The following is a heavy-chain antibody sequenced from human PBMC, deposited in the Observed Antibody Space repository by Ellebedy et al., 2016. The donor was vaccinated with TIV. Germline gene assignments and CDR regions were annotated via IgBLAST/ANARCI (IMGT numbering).Heavy chain of an antibody. CDR2: VYYSWST. CDR3: VRAYGDYTQYYNYYMDV. V-gene: IGHV4-59*08. Sequence: MPSETLSLTCTVSGGSISGYYWSWIRQPPGKGLEWIGYVYYSWSTNYNPSLKSRLTISLDTSKNQFSLNLSSVTAADTALYYCVRAYGDYTQYYNYYMDVWGKGTMVTVSS. D-gene: IGHD3-10*01. CDR1: GGSISGYY. J-gene: IGHJ6*03.